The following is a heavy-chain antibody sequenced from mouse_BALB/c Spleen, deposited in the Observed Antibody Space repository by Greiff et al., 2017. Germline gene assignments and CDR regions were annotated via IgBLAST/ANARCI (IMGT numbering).Heavy chain of an antibody. Sequence: EVMLVESGGGLVQPGGSRKLSCAASGFTFSSFGMHWVRQAPEKGLEWVAYISSGSSTIYYADTVKGRFTISRDNPKNTLFLQMTSLRSEDTAMYYCARGDDGYSYAMDYWGQGTSVTVSS. J-gene: IGHJ4*01. CDR2: ISSGSSTI. D-gene: IGHD2-3*01. CDR3: ARGDDGYSYAMDY. V-gene: IGHV5-17*02. CDR1: GFTFSSFG.